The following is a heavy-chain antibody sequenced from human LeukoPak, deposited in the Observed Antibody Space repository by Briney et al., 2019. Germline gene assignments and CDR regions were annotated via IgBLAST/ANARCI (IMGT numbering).Heavy chain of an antibody. CDR1: GFTFSSYW. CDR3: ARVSCDYTTCKYPFDY. CDR2: LSTDGSST. J-gene: IGHJ4*02. D-gene: IGHD3-3*01. V-gene: IGHV3-74*01. Sequence: PGGSLRLSCAASGFTFSSYWMHWVRQAPGQGLAWLSRLSTDGSSTDYADSVKGRFTISRDNAKNTLYLQMNSLRAEDTAVYYCARVSCDYTTCKYPFDYWGQGTLVTVSS.